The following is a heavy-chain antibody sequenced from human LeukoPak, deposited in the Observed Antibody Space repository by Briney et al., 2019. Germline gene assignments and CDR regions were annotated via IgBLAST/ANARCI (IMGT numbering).Heavy chain of an antibody. J-gene: IGHJ6*02. V-gene: IGHV3-9*01. CDR2: ISWNSGSI. CDR3: AKDPFPMTTSMDV. Sequence: SLRLSCAASGFTFDDYAMHWVRQAPGKGLEWVSGISWNSGSIGYADSVKGRFTISRDNAKNSLYLQMNSLRAEDTALYYCAKDPFPMTTSMDVWGQGTTVTVSS. CDR1: GFTFDDYA. D-gene: IGHD4-11*01.